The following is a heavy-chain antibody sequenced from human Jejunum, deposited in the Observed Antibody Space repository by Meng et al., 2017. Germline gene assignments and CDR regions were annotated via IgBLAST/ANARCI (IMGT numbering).Heavy chain of an antibody. CDR3: ARALYHNVRGYYFDS. D-gene: IGHD2-2*01. J-gene: IGHJ4*02. Sequence: GGSLRLSCAASGFIVSRSYISWVRQAPGKGLEWPSVIYSSGSPYYAASVEGRFTISRDISQDTVFLQMNSLRAEDTAVYYCARALYHNVRGYYFDSWGQGTLVTVSS. CDR2: IYSSGSP. V-gene: IGHV3-53*01. CDR1: GFIVSRSY.